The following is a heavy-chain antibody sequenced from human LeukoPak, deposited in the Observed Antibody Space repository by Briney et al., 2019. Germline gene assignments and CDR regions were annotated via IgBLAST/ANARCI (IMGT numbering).Heavy chain of an antibody. J-gene: IGHJ4*02. Sequence: PGGSLRLSCAVSGFSFSSYAMSWVRQAPGKGLEWVSGISGTGGSTYDADSVKGRFTISRDNSKNTPFLQMHSLRVEDTAVYYCAKAGRGTAMVPIDYWGQGTLVTVSS. D-gene: IGHD5-18*01. CDR3: AKAGRGTAMVPIDY. CDR2: ISGTGGST. CDR1: GFSFSSYA. V-gene: IGHV3-23*01.